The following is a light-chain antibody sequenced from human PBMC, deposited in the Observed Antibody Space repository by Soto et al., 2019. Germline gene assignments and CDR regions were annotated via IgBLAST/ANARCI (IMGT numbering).Light chain of an antibody. J-gene: IGKJ2*01. V-gene: IGKV3D-20*01. CDR2: DAS. Sequence: EIVLTQSPATLSLSPGERATLSCGASQSVSSSYLAWYQQKPGLAPRLLMYDASSRATGIPDRFSGGGSGTDFTLTISRLQPEDFAEYYCQQYGSSPYTFGQETKLEIK. CDR1: QSVSSSY. CDR3: QQYGSSPYT.